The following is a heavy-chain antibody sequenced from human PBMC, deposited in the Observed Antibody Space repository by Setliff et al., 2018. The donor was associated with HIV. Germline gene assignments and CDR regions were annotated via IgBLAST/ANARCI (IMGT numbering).Heavy chain of an antibody. CDR3: ARLVGYYRSDNANYYYMDV. Sequence: SETLSLTCNVSGGSISGSSYLWGWIRQPPGKGLEWIASIYYSGNTYYNPSLKSRLTISVDTSTNHFSLKLSSVAAADTAVYYCARLVGYYRSDNANYYYMDVWGKGTTVTVSS. CDR1: GGSISGSSYL. CDR2: IYYSGNT. V-gene: IGHV4-39*02. J-gene: IGHJ6*03. D-gene: IGHD3-16*02.